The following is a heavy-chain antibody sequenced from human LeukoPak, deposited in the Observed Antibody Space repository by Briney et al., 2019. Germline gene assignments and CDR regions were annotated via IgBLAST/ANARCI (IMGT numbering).Heavy chain of an antibody. D-gene: IGHD6-13*01. J-gene: IGHJ4*02. CDR3: ARDIAAAGKDY. Sequence: GGSLRLSCAASGFTFSDYYMSWIRQAPGKGLGWVSYISSSSSYTNYAYSVKGRFTISRDNAKNSLYLQMNSLRAEDTAVYYCARDIAAAGKDYWGQGTLVTVSS. CDR1: GFTFSDYY. CDR2: ISSSSSYT. V-gene: IGHV3-11*06.